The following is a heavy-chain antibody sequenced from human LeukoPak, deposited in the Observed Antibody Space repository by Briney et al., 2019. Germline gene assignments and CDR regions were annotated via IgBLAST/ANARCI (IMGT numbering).Heavy chain of an antibody. CDR2: IDSSGTI. CDR3: AKDHMRPRIVGPTRSAFDI. CDR1: GFTFSDYF. Sequence: GGSLRLSCAASGFTFSDYFMSWIRQGPGKGLEWVSHIDSSGTIYYADSVKGRATISRDNAKNSLYLQMKSLRAEDTAVYYCAKDHMRPRIVGPTRSAFDIWGQGTMVTVSS. V-gene: IGHV3-11*01. J-gene: IGHJ3*02. D-gene: IGHD1-26*01.